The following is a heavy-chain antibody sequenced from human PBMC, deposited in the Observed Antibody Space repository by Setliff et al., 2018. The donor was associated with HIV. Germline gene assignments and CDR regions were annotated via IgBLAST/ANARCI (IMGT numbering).Heavy chain of an antibody. D-gene: IGHD6-19*01. Sequence: PSETLSLTCTVSGGSISSYYWSWIRQPPGKGLEGIGYIYTSGSVNYNPSLNSRVTISVDTSKNQYSLKVNSVTAAATAVYYCARSPRIGVAGEFEYWGQGTLVTVSS. CDR3: ARSPRIGVAGEFEY. J-gene: IGHJ4*02. CDR2: IYTSGSV. V-gene: IGHV4-4*09. CDR1: GGSISSYY.